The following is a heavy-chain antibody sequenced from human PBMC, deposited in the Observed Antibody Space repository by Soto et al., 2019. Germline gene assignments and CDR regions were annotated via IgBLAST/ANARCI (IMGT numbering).Heavy chain of an antibody. J-gene: IGHJ4*02. D-gene: IGHD2-15*01. CDR3: ARIYCSGGSCWWFDY. CDR2: IYSGGST. CDR1: GFTVSSNY. Sequence: EVQLVESGGGLVQPGGSLRLSCAASGFTVSSNYMSWVRQAPGKGLEWVSVIYSGGSTYYADSVKGRSTISRDNSKNTLYLQMNSLRAEDTAVYYCARIYCSGGSCWWFDYWGQGTLVTVSS. V-gene: IGHV3-66*01.